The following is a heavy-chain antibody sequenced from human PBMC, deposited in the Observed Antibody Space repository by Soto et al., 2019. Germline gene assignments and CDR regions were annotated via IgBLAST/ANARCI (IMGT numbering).Heavy chain of an antibody. D-gene: IGHD2-2*01. CDR2: IYWDGDK. CDR1: GFSLSTSGVA. Sequence: QITLKESGPTLVKPTQTLTLTCTFSGFSLSTSGVAVGWIRQPPGKALEWLALIYWDGDKRYSPSLKSRLTITRDTSKNQVVLTMTNMDPVDTATYYCAHREYSAAMYNWFDPWDQGTLVTVSS. V-gene: IGHV2-5*02. CDR3: AHREYSAAMYNWFDP. J-gene: IGHJ5*02.